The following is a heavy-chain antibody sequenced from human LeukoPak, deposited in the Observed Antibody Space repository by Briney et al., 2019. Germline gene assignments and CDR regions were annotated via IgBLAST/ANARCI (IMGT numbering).Heavy chain of an antibody. V-gene: IGHV3-53*01. CDR1: GFTVSSNY. Sequence: GGSLRLSCAASGFTVSSNYMSWVRQAPGKGLEWVSVIYSGGSTYYADSVKGRFTISRDNSKNTLYLQMNSLRAEDTAVYYCAGQRDTIFGVGYTDVWGKGTTVTVSS. CDR2: IYSGGST. CDR3: AGQRDTIFGVGYTDV. D-gene: IGHD3-3*01. J-gene: IGHJ6*03.